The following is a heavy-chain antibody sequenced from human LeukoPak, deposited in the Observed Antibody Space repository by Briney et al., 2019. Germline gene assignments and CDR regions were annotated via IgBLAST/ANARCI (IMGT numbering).Heavy chain of an antibody. CDR2: IYYSGST. CDR1: GGSISSYY. Sequence: TTSETLSLTCTVSGGSISSYYWSWIRQTPGKGLEWIGYIYYSGSTNFNPSLKSRVTISVDTSKNQFSLKMSSVTAADTAVYYCASARWDCWGQGTLVTVSS. CDR3: ASARWDC. V-gene: IGHV4-59*01. D-gene: IGHD5-24*01. J-gene: IGHJ4*02.